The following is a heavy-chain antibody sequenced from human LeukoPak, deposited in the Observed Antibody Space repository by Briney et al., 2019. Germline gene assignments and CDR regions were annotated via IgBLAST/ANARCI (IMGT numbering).Heavy chain of an antibody. CDR3: ARAHSGSYYGYDAFDI. J-gene: IGHJ3*02. Sequence: SETLSLTCTVSGGSISSYYWSWIRQPPGKGLEWIGYIYYSGSTNYNPSLKSRVTISVDTSKNQFSLKLSSVTAADTAVYYCARAHSGSYYGYDAFDIWGQGTMVTVSS. D-gene: IGHD1-26*01. CDR2: IYYSGST. V-gene: IGHV4-59*01. CDR1: GGSISSYY.